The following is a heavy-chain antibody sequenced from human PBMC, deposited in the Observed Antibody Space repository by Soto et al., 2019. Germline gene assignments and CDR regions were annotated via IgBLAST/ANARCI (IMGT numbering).Heavy chain of an antibody. CDR3: ARRFLLTMVRLDP. CDR2: SYYSGST. CDR1: GGSISSSSYY. Sequence: QLQLQESGPGLVKPSETLSLTCTVSGGSISSSSYYWGWIRQPPGKGLEWIGSSYYSGSTYYNPSLKSRVTISVDTSKNQFSLKLSSVTAADTAVYYCARRFLLTMVRLDPWGQGTLVTVSS. J-gene: IGHJ5*02. D-gene: IGHD3-10*01. V-gene: IGHV4-39*01.